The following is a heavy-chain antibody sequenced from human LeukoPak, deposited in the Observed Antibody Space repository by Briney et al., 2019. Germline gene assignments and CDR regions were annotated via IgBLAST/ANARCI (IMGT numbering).Heavy chain of an antibody. CDR1: GYTLTELS. CDR3: ARGGYCSGGSCYSFKHYYYYYMDV. V-gene: IGHV1-24*01. D-gene: IGHD2-15*01. CDR2: FDPEDGET. J-gene: IGHJ6*03. Sequence: ASVKVSCKVSGYTLTELSMHWVRQAPGKGLEWIGGFDPEDGETIYAQKFQGRVTMTEDTSTDTAYMELSSLRSEDTALYYCARGGYCSGGSCYSFKHYYYYYMDVWGKGTTVTVSS.